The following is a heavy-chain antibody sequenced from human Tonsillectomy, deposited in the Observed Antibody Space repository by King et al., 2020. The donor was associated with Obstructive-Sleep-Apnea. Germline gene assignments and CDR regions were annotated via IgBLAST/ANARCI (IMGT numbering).Heavy chain of an antibody. CDR3: ARPAYCGGDCYSYGAFDI. D-gene: IGHD2-21*02. J-gene: IGHJ3*02. V-gene: IGHV4-39*07. CDR2: IHYTWST. Sequence: QLQESGPGLVKPSETLSLTCTVSGGSISSSNYYRGWIRQAPGKGLEWIASIHYTWSTYYNPSLKSRVTISVDTSKNQFSLKVSSVTAADTAVYYCARPAYCGGDCYSYGAFDIWGQGTMVTVSS. CDR1: GGSISSSNYY.